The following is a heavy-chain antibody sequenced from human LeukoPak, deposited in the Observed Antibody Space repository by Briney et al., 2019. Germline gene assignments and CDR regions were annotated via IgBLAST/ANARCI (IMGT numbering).Heavy chain of an antibody. Sequence: GGSLRLSCAASGLTFSSYGMHWVRQAPGKGLEWVAVIWYDGSNKYYADSVKGRFTLSRDNSKNTLYLQMNSLRAEDTAVYYCAKRNSGNYFDDWGQGSLVTVSS. J-gene: IGHJ4*02. CDR1: GLTFSSYG. V-gene: IGHV3-33*06. CDR3: AKRNSGNYFDD. CDR2: IWYDGSNK. D-gene: IGHD1-26*01.